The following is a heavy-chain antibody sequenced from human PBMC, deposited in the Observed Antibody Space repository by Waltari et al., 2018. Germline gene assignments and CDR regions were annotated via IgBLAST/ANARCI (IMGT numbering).Heavy chain of an antibody. J-gene: IGHJ4*02. CDR3: ASGGGQFDY. CDR1: GYSISSGYS. V-gene: IGHV4-38-2*01. CDR2: IYHSGST. Sequence: QVQLQESGPGLVKPSETPSLTCAVSGYSISSGYSWGWIRQPPGKVLEWIGSIYHSGSTYYNPSLKSRVTISVDTSKNQFSLKLSSVTAADTAVYYCASGGGQFDYWGQGTLVTVSS. D-gene: IGHD3-16*01.